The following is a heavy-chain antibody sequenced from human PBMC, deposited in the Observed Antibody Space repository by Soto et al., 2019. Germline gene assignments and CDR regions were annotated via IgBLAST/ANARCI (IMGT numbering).Heavy chain of an antibody. D-gene: IGHD2-2*01. CDR1: GYSVTSYW. Sequence: GESLKISCKGSGYSVTSYWISWVRQMPVKGLEWMGRIDPSDSYTNYSPSFQGHVTISADKSISTAYLQWSSLKASDTAMYYCASTAIVVVPAAGYYYYGMDVWGQGTTVTVSS. CDR2: IDPSDSYT. J-gene: IGHJ6*02. CDR3: ASTAIVVVPAAGYYYYGMDV. V-gene: IGHV5-10-1*01.